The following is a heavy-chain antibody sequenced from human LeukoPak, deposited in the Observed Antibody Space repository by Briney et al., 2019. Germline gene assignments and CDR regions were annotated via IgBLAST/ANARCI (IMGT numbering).Heavy chain of an antibody. CDR1: GFTFDDYG. V-gene: IGHV3-20*04. J-gene: IGHJ3*02. CDR3: ARDRDPSGPDAFDI. CDR2: INWNGGST. Sequence: SGGSLRLSCAASGFTFDDYGMSWVRQAPGKGLEWVSGINWNGGSTGYADSVKGRFTISRDNAKNSPYLQMNSLRAEDTALYYCARDRDPSGPDAFDIWGQGTMVTVSS. D-gene: IGHD3-10*01.